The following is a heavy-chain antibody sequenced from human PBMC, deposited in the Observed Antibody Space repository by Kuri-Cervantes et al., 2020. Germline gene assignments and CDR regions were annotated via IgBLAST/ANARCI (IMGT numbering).Heavy chain of an antibody. CDR1: GFTFRSYA. J-gene: IGHJ2*01. Sequence: GGSLRLSCAASGFTFRSYAMHWVRQAPGKGLEWVGRIKSKANNYATEYGASVKGRFTISRDDSKNTAFLQMNSLKVEDTAVYYCAKDRVAVAGTLYWYFDLWGRGTLVTVSS. CDR3: AKDRVAVAGTLYWYFDL. V-gene: IGHV3-73*01. CDR2: IKSKANNYAT. D-gene: IGHD6-19*01.